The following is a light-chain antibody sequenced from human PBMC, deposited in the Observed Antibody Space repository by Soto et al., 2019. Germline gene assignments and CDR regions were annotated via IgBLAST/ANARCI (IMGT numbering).Light chain of an antibody. J-gene: IGKJ4*01. CDR1: QSVSNRF. CDR3: QEHGSSPPLT. CDR2: HAS. Sequence: ENVLTQSPGTLSLSPGERATLSCRASQSVSNRFVAWYQQKPGQAPRLLIYHASTRATGIPDRFSGSGSGTDFTLTISRLEPEDFAVYYCQEHGSSPPLTFGVGTKVEIK. V-gene: IGKV3-20*01.